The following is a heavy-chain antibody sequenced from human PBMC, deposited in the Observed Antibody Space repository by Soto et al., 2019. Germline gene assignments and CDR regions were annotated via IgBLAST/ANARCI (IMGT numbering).Heavy chain of an antibody. CDR1: RYTFSTYA. J-gene: IGHJ4*02. CDR2: INAGNGNT. CDR3: ARDGAVAGGINFDY. V-gene: IGHV1-3*01. Sequence: ASVKVSCKASRYTFSTYAIHWVRQAPGQSLEWMGWINAGNGNTKYSQKFQGRVTITRDTSANTAYMELSSLRSEDTVVYYCARDGAVAGGINFDYWGQGTLVTVSS. D-gene: IGHD6-19*01.